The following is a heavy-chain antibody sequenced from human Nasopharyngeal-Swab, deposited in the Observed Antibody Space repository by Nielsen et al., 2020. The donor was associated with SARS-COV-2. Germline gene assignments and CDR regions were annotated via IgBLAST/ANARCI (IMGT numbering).Heavy chain of an antibody. Sequence: GGSLRLSCAASGFNFSRYGVHWVRQAPGKGLDWVATLSSDARSEFYGDSVRGRFTISRDNSKNTLYVQMNSLRPEDTVVYYCASDYYDSGGSGHWGQGTLVTVSS. D-gene: IGHD3-22*01. CDR1: GFNFSRYG. V-gene: IGHV3-30*04. CDR3: ASDYYDSGGSGH. J-gene: IGHJ4*02. CDR2: LSSDARSE.